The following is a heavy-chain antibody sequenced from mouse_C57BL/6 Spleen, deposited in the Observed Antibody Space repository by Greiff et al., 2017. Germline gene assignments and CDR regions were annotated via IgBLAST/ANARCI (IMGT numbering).Heavy chain of an antibody. D-gene: IGHD4-1*01. CDR1: GFTFSDYY. V-gene: IGHV5-16*01. CDR2: INYDGSST. CDR3: ARAGTGFDY. Sequence: EVQLVESEGGLVQPGSSMKLSCTASGFTFSDYYMAWVRQVPEKGLEWVANINYDGSSTYYLDSLKSRFIISRDNAKNILYLQMSSLKSEDTATYYCARAGTGFDYGGQGTTLTVSS. J-gene: IGHJ2*01.